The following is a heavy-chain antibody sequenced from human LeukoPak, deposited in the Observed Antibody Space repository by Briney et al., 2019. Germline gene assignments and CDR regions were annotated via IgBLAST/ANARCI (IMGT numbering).Heavy chain of an antibody. CDR2: ISSSSSTI. Sequence: GGSLRLSCAASGFTFSSYSMNWVRQAPGKGLEWVSYISSSSSTIYYADSVKGRFTISRDNAKNSLYLQMNSLRAEDTAVYYCARTQDLHYSYWGQGTLVTVSS. D-gene: IGHD3-10*01. V-gene: IGHV3-48*04. CDR1: GFTFSSYS. J-gene: IGHJ4*02. CDR3: ARTQDLHYSY.